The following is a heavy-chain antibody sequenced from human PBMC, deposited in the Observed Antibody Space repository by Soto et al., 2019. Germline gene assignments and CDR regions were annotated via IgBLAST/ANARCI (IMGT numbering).Heavy chain of an antibody. D-gene: IGHD6-19*01. J-gene: IGHJ6*02. CDR2: ISSSSSYI. Sequence: PGGSLRLSCAASGFTFSSYSMNWVRQAPGKGLEWVSSISSSSSYIYYADSVKGQFTISRDNAKNSLYLQMNSLRAEDTAVYYCARLQRTLGYSSGWSEDYYYGMDVWGQGTTVTVSS. CDR3: ARLQRTLGYSSGWSEDYYYGMDV. CDR1: GFTFSSYS. V-gene: IGHV3-21*01.